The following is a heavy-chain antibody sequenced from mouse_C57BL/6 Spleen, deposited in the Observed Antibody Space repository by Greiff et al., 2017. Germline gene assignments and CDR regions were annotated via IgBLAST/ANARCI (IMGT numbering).Heavy chain of an antibody. CDR3: ASSHYGSSWGYFDV. V-gene: IGHV1-9*01. CDR1: GYTFTGYW. CDR2: ILPGSGST. J-gene: IGHJ1*03. Sequence: LMKPGASVKLSCKATGYTFTGYWIEWVKQKPGHGLKWIGEILPGSGSTNYNEKFKGKATITADKSSNTAYTQLSSLTTGDSAISYFASSHYGSSWGYFDVWGTGTTVTVSS. D-gene: IGHD1-1*01.